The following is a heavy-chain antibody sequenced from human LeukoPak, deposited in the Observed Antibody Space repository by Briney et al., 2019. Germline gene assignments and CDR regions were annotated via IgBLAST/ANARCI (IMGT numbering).Heavy chain of an antibody. D-gene: IGHD1-26*01. V-gene: IGHV3-21*05. CDR2: ISPDSTEI. CDR3: ASGMRVGPNI. CDR1: EFTFSGYT. Sequence: GGSLRLSCAGAEFTFSGYTMNWVRQAPGKGLGWVSYISPDSTEIYYADSVKGRFTISRDNAKNSLYLQMNSLRAEDTAVYYCASGMRVGPNIWGQGTLVTVSS. J-gene: IGHJ4*02.